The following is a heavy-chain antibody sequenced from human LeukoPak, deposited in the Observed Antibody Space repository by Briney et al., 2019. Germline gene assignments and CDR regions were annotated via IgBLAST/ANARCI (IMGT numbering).Heavy chain of an antibody. Sequence: GGSLRLSCAASGFTFSSYEMNWVRQAPGKGLEWVSYISSSGSTIYYADSVKGRFTISRDNAKNSLYLQMNSLRAEDTAVYYCAREGYYGNWYFDLWGRGTLVTVSS. CDR2: ISSSGSTI. CDR3: AREGYYGNWYFDL. V-gene: IGHV3-48*03. D-gene: IGHD3-10*01. CDR1: GFTFSSYE. J-gene: IGHJ2*01.